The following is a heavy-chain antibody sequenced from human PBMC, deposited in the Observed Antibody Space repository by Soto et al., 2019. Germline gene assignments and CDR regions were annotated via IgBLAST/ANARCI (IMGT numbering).Heavy chain of an antibody. CDR2: ISYDGSNK. CDR3: AKGRKNSGSYYPEPYYFDY. CDR1: GFTFSSYG. J-gene: IGHJ4*02. V-gene: IGHV3-30*18. D-gene: IGHD1-26*01. Sequence: PGGSLRLSCVASGFTFSSYGMHWVRQAPGKGLEWVAVISYDGSNKYYADSVKGRFTISRDNSKNTLYLQMNSLRAEDTAVYYCAKGRKNSGSYYPEPYYFDYWGQGTLVTVSS.